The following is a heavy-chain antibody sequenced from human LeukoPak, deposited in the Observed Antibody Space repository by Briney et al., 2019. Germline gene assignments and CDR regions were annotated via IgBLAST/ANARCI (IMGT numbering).Heavy chain of an antibody. CDR1: GGSISSYY. CDR2: IYYSGST. Sequence: SETLSLTCTGSGGSISSYYWSWIRQPPGKGLEWIGYIYYSGSTNYNPSLKSRVTISVDTSKNQFSLKLSSVTAADTAVYYCARARPEDLEGGFDPWGQGTLVTVSS. J-gene: IGHJ5*02. V-gene: IGHV4-59*01. CDR3: ARARPEDLEGGFDP. D-gene: IGHD2-15*01.